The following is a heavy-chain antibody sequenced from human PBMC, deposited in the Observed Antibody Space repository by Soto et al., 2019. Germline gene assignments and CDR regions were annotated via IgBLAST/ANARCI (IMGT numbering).Heavy chain of an antibody. CDR2: ISSNGGST. D-gene: IGHD1-7*01. CDR3: AKGNSWSPALVLDI. V-gene: IGHV3-64*04. J-gene: IGHJ3*02. Sequence: GSLRLSCSASGFTFSSYAMHWVRQAPGKGLEYVSAISSNGGSTYYADSVKGRFTISRDTSKNTLYLQMNSLRAEDTAVYYCAKGNSWSPALVLDIWGQGTMVTVSS. CDR1: GFTFSSYA.